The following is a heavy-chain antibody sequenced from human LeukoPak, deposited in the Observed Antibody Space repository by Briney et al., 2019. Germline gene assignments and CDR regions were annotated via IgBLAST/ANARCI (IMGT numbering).Heavy chain of an antibody. CDR2: IKQDGSEK. Sequence: GGSLRLSCAASGFTFSSYSMNWVRQAPGKGLEWVANIKQDGSEKYYVDSVKGRFTISRDNAKNSLYLQMNSLRAEDTAVYYCASESSGWYDYWGQGTLVTVSS. CDR1: GFTFSSYS. J-gene: IGHJ4*02. CDR3: ASESSGWYDY. V-gene: IGHV3-7*01. D-gene: IGHD6-19*01.